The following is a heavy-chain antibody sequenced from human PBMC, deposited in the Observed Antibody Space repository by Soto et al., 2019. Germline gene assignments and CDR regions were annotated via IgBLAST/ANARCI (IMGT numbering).Heavy chain of an antibody. CDR2: ISSSSANI. D-gene: IGHD6-19*01. Sequence: ELLLQESGGDLVQPGGSLRLSCVASGFRFSLFGMNWVRQAPGKGLEWITYISSSSANIVYGGSVEGRFTVSRDNAENSVYLEMKSLRDEDTAVYSCARDTGGTVAGMNWLAPWGHGTLVPVST. CDR3: ARDTGGTVAGMNWLAP. V-gene: IGHV3-48*02. J-gene: IGHJ5*02. CDR1: GFRFSLFG.